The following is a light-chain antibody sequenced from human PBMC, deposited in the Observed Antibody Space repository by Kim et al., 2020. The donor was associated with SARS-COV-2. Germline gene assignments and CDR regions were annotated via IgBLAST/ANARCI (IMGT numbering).Light chain of an antibody. J-gene: IGKJ2*01. V-gene: IGKV1-9*01. CDR2: ATS. CDR3: QQVNTYPYT. CDR1: QGISSY. Sequence: DIQLTQSPSFLSATVGDRVTVTCRASQGISSYLAWYQQKQGRAPRLLIYATSTLQSGVPSRFSGSGSGTEFTLTISSLQPEDFATYYCQQVNTYPYTFGQGTKLEI.